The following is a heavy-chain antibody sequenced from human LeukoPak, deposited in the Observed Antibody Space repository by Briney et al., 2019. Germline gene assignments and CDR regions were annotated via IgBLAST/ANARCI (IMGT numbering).Heavy chain of an antibody. Sequence: GGPLTHFCATSGGTFRSYSMNCVRDAPGKGLEWVSSISSSSYIYYADSVKGRFTISRDNAKNSLYLQMNSLRAEDTAVYYCARESEYSSSPGFDYWGQGTLVTVSS. J-gene: IGHJ4*02. CDR2: ISSSSYI. D-gene: IGHD6-6*01. CDR1: GGTFRSYS. V-gene: IGHV3-21*01. CDR3: ARESEYSSSPGFDY.